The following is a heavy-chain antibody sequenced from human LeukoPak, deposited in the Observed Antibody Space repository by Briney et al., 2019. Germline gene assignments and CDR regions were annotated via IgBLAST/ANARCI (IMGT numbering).Heavy chain of an antibody. V-gene: IGHV1-69*05. J-gene: IGHJ4*02. CDR3: ARSYSSSSHYFDY. D-gene: IGHD6-6*01. CDR1: GGTFSSYA. CDR2: IIPIFGTA. Sequence: ASVKVSCKASGGTFSSYAISWVRQAPGQGLEWMGRIIPIFGTANYAQKFQGRVTITTDESTSTAYMELSSLRSEDTAVYYCARSYSSSSHYFDYWGQGTLVTVSS.